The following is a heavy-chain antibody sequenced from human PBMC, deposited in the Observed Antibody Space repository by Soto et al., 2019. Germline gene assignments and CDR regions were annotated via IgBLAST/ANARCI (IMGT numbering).Heavy chain of an antibody. J-gene: IGHJ4*02. CDR1: GGTFSSYA. CDR3: AKWHTYYYDSRGFSGFDC. V-gene: IGHV1-69*13. Sequence: ASVKVSCKASGGTFSSYAISWVRQAPGQGLEWMGGIIPIFGTANYAQKFQGRVTITADESTSTAYLQMNSLRAEDTAAYYCAKWHTYYYDSRGFSGFDCWGRGTLVTVSS. D-gene: IGHD3-22*01. CDR2: IIPIFGTA.